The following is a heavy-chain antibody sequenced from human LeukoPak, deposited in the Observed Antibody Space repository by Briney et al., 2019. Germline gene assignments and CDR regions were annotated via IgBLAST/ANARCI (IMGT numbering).Heavy chain of an antibody. CDR1: GLTVSSNY. J-gene: IGHJ4*02. D-gene: IGHD6-19*01. Sequence: GGSLRLSCAASGLTVSSNYMSWVRQAPGKGLEWVSIIYSGGSTNYADSVKGRFTISRDNAKNSLYLQMNSLRDQDTAVYYCARDLRSGWYYFDFWGQGTLVTVSS. V-gene: IGHV3-53*01. CDR3: ARDLRSGWYYFDF. CDR2: IYSGGST.